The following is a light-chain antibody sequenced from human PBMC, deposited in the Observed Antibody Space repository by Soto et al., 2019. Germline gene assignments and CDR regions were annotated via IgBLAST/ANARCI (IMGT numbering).Light chain of an antibody. Sequence: QSVLTQPPSASGSPGQSVTISCTGTSSDVGGYNYVSWYQQHPGKAPKVMIYEVSKRPSGVPDRFSGSKSGNTASLTVAGLQSEDEAYYYCSSYAGSNIYFFGTGTKLTVL. CDR3: SSYAGSNIYF. CDR1: SSDVGGYNY. V-gene: IGLV2-8*01. J-gene: IGLJ1*01. CDR2: EVS.